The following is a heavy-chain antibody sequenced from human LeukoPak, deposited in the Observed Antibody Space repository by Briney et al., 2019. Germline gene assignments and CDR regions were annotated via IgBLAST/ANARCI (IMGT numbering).Heavy chain of an antibody. V-gene: IGHV3-21*01. D-gene: IGHD3-22*01. CDR3: ARDQGYYDSSGYYPDDAFDI. CDR1: GFTFSSYS. Sequence: KAGGSLRLSCAASGFTFSSYSMNWVRQAPGKGLEWVSSISSSSSYIYYADSVKGRFTISRDNAKNSLYLQMNSLRAEDTAVYYCARDQGYYDSSGYYPDDAFDIWGQGTMVTVSS. CDR2: ISSSSSYI. J-gene: IGHJ3*02.